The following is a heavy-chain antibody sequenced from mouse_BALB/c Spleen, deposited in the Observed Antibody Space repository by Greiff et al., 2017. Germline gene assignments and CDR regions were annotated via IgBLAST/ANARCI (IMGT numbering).Heavy chain of an antibody. D-gene: IGHD1-1*01. CDR1: GYSITSGYY. Sequence: EVQLQQSGPGLVKPSQSLSLTCSVTGYSITSGYYWNWIRQFPGNKLEWMGYISYDGSNNYNPSLKNRISITRDTSKNQFFLKLNSVTTEDTATYYCARGGVTTDSWFAYWGQGTLVTVSA. J-gene: IGHJ3*01. CDR3: ARGGVTTDSWFAY. V-gene: IGHV3-6*02. CDR2: ISYDGSN.